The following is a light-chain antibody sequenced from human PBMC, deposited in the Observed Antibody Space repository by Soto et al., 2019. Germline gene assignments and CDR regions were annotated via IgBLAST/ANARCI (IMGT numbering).Light chain of an antibody. J-gene: IGKJ4*02. Sequence: DIQMTQSPSSLSASVGDRVTITCRASQSISSYLNWYQQKPGKAPKLLIYAAASLQSGAPSRFSGSGSGTDFTLTISSLQPEDFATYYCQHSYSTPPWFGGGAKVEIK. CDR3: QHSYSTPPW. V-gene: IGKV1-39*01. CDR2: AAA. CDR1: QSISSY.